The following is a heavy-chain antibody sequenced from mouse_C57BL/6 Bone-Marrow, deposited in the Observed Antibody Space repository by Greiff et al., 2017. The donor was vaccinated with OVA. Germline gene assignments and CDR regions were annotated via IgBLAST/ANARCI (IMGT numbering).Heavy chain of an antibody. CDR3: YGGRDFDY. CDR2: IDPANGNT. Sequence: VQLQQSVAELVRPGASVKLSCTASGFNIKNTYMPWVKQRPEQGLEWIGRIDPANGNTKYAPKFQGKATITADTSSNTAYLQLSSLTSEDTAIYYCYGGRDFDYWGQGTTLTVSS. D-gene: IGHD1-1*02. V-gene: IGHV14-3*01. J-gene: IGHJ2*01. CDR1: GFNIKNTY.